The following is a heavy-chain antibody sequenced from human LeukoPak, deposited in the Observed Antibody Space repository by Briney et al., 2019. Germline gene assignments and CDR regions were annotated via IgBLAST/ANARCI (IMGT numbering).Heavy chain of an antibody. Sequence: GGSLRLSCAASGFTFSSYAMSWVRQAPGKGLEWVSAISGSGGSTYYADPVKGRFTISRDNSKNTLYLQMNSLRAEDTAVYYCVVGAVAHYYYYGMDVWGQGTTVTVSS. D-gene: IGHD6-19*01. J-gene: IGHJ6*02. CDR3: VVGAVAHYYYYGMDV. V-gene: IGHV3-23*01. CDR1: GFTFSSYA. CDR2: ISGSGGST.